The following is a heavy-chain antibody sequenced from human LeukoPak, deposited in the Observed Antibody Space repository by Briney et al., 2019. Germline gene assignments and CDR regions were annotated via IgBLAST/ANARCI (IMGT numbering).Heavy chain of an antibody. Sequence: GGSLRLSCAASGFTFSSYWMSWVRQAPGKGLEWVANIKQDGSEKYYVDSVKGRFTISRDNAKNSLYLQMNSLRAEDTAVYYCARGDLDYYDSSGYYTPNDYWGQGTLVTVSS. J-gene: IGHJ4*02. CDR3: ARGDLDYYDSSGYYTPNDY. V-gene: IGHV3-7*01. D-gene: IGHD3-22*01. CDR1: GFTFSSYW. CDR2: IKQDGSEK.